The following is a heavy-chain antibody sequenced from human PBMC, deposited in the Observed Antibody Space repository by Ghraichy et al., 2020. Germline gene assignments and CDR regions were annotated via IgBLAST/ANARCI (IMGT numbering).Heavy chain of an antibody. J-gene: IGHJ4*02. V-gene: IGHV4-34*05. Sequence: SETLSLTCAVYGGSISGYYCCWIRQPQRPGLEWNGEINHSGSTNTNHNLTSRVTITVSTSTNQFSLKLSSVSAAATAVYYCARGISNTRMYSRSWYPHWGQGTLVTASS. CDR2: INHSGST. CDR3: ARGISNTRMYSRSWYPH. D-gene: IGHD6-13*01. CDR1: GGSISGYY.